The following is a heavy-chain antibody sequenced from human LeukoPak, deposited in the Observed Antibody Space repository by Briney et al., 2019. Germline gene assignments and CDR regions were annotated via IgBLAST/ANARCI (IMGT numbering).Heavy chain of an antibody. CDR2: ISDNGVNT. D-gene: IGHD4/OR15-4a*01. CDR3: ADLLTMVSSRDY. CDR1: GFTFSSYA. Sequence: GGSLRLSCAASGFTFSSYAMSWVRQAPGKGLEWVSAISDNGVNTYYADSVKGRFTISRDNSKNTLYLQMNSLRADDTAVYYCADLLTMVSSRDYWVQGTLVTVSS. V-gene: IGHV3-23*01. J-gene: IGHJ4*02.